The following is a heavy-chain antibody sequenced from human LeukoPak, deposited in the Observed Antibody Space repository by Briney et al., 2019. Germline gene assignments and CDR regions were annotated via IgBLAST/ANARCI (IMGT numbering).Heavy chain of an antibody. V-gene: IGHV3-74*03. D-gene: IGHD5-12*01. CDR1: GFTFSSYW. J-gene: IGHJ4*02. CDR3: AREGRVSGYDFDC. CDR2: INGDGSSI. Sequence: GGSLRLSCAASGFTFSSYWMHWVRQAPGKGLVWVSRINGDGSSITYADSVKGRFTISRDNAKNTLYLQVNSLRVEDTAVYYCAREGRVSGYDFDCWGQGTLVTVSS.